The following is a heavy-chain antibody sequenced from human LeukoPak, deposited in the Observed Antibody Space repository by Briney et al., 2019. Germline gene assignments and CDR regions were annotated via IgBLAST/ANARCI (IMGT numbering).Heavy chain of an antibody. Sequence: GGSLRLSCAASGFTFSSYSMNWVRQAPGKGLEWVSSISSGSSYIYYADSVKGRFTISRDNAKNSLYLQMNSLRAEDTAVYYCARDNYDSSTPYYFDYWGQGTLVTVSS. CDR3: ARDNYDSSTPYYFDY. D-gene: IGHD3-22*01. J-gene: IGHJ4*02. V-gene: IGHV3-21*01. CDR1: GFTFSSYS. CDR2: ISSGSSYI.